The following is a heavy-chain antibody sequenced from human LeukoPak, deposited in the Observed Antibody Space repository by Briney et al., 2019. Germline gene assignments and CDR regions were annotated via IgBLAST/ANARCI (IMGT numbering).Heavy chain of an antibody. CDR3: AREDSSGYYGFDY. J-gene: IGHJ4*02. CDR1: GFTFSSYA. Sequence: GGSLRLSCAASGFTFSSYAMSWVRQAPGKGLEWVSAISGGGSTNYAGSVKGRFTISRDNSKNTLYLQMNSLRAEDTAVYYCAREDSSGYYGFDYWGRGTLVTVSS. CDR2: ISGGGST. D-gene: IGHD3-22*01. V-gene: IGHV3-23*01.